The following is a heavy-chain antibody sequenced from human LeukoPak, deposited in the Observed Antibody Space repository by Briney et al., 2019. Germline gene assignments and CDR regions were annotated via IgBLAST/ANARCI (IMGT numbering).Heavy chain of an antibody. CDR1: GFTFSSYW. V-gene: IGHV3-74*01. CDR3: VRGGPSTWS. J-gene: IGHJ5*02. CDR2: INDDGSDT. D-gene: IGHD2-15*01. Sequence: GGSLRLSCAASGFTFSSYWMHWVRQVPGKRPVWVSRINDDGSDTIYADSVRGRFTISRDDAKNTVYPQMNNLRAEDTAVYYCVRGGPSTWSWGQGTLVTVSS.